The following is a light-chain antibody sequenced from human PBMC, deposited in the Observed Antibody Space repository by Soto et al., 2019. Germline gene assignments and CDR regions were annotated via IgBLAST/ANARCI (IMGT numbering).Light chain of an antibody. J-gene: IGKJ5*01. CDR1: QSVGSF. Sequence: EIVLTQSPATLSLSPGERATLSCRASQSVGSFLAWYQQKPDQAPRLLIYNASNRATGIPARFSGSGSGTDFTLTISSLEPEDFALYYCQQRRNWPTITFGQGTRLEIK. CDR3: QQRRNWPTIT. CDR2: NAS. V-gene: IGKV3-11*01.